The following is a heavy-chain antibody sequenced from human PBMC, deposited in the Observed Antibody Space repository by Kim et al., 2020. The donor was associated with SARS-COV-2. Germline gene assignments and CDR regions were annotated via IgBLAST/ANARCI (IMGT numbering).Heavy chain of an antibody. J-gene: IGHJ4*02. Sequence: DSVKGRFTNSRDNAKTALYLQMNSLRAEDTAVYYCASNHLRSGSNAVDCWGQGTLVTVSS. D-gene: IGHD1-26*01. CDR3: ASNHLRSGSNAVDC. V-gene: IGHV3-74*01.